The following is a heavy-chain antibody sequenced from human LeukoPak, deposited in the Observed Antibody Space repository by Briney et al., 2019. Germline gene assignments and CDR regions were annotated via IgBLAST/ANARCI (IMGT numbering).Heavy chain of an antibody. V-gene: IGHV1-69*04. CDR1: GGTFSSYA. D-gene: IGHD6-19*01. Sequence: SVKVSCKASGGTFSSYAISWVRQAPGQGLEWMGRIIPILGIANYAQKFQGRVTITADKSTSTAYMELSSLRSEDTAVYYCARCGWYPYYYYGMDVWGQGTTATVSS. CDR2: IIPILGIA. CDR3: ARCGWYPYYYYGMDV. J-gene: IGHJ6*02.